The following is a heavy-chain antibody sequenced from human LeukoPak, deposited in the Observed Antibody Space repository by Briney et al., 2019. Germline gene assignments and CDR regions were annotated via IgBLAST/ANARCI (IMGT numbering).Heavy chain of an antibody. V-gene: IGHV3-30*02. CDR2: IRYDGTNK. CDR1: AFTFSNYG. Sequence: GGSLRLSCAASAFTFSNYGMHWVRQAPGKGLEWVAFIRYDGTNKYYADSVKGRFTISRDNSKNTLFLEMNSLRAEDTAVYYCAKVPLSSSGWDREYYFDYWGQGTLVTVSS. D-gene: IGHD6-19*01. J-gene: IGHJ4*02. CDR3: AKVPLSSSGWDREYYFDY.